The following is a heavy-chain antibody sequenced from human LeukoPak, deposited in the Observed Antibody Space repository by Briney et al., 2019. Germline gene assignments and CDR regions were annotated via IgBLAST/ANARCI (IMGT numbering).Heavy chain of an antibody. Sequence: GGSLRLSCAASGFTFSSYEMNWVRQAPGKGLEWVSCISSTGSTIYYADSVRGRFTISRDNAKSTLYLQMNSLRAEDTAVYYCASSTQISKYADYWGQGALVTVSS. CDR3: ASSTQISKYADY. V-gene: IGHV3-48*03. CDR2: ISSTGSTI. J-gene: IGHJ4*02. CDR1: GFTFSSYE. D-gene: IGHD2-2*01.